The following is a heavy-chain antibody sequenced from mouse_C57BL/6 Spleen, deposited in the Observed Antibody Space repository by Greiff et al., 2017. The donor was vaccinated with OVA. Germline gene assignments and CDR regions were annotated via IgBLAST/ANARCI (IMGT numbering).Heavy chain of an antibody. CDR2: ISSGSSTI. CDR1: GFTFSDYG. D-gene: IGHD2-5*01. V-gene: IGHV5-17*01. Sequence: VMLVESGGGLVKPGGSLKLSCAASGFTFSDYGMHWVRQAPEKGLEWVAYISSGSSTIYYADTVKGRFTISRDNAKNTLFLQMTSLRSEDTAMYYCASGSFYSNYTFYAMDYWGQGTSVTVSS. CDR3: ASGSFYSNYTFYAMDY. J-gene: IGHJ4*01.